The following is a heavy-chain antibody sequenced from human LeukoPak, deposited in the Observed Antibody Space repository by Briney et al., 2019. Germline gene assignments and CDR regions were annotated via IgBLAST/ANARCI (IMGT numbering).Heavy chain of an antibody. Sequence: SVKVSCKASGGTFSSYAISWVRQAPGQGLEWMGGIIPIFGTANYAQKFQGRVTITADESTSTACMELSSLRSEDTAVYYCARTPITFGGVIYWFDPWGQGTLVTVSS. CDR2: IIPIFGTA. D-gene: IGHD3-16*02. CDR3: ARTPITFGGVIYWFDP. J-gene: IGHJ5*02. CDR1: GGTFSSYA. V-gene: IGHV1-69*13.